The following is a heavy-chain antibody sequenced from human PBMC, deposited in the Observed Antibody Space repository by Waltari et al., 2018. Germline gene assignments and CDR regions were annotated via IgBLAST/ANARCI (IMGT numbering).Heavy chain of an antibody. Sequence: QVQLVQSGAEVKTPGASVQVSCKVSGYTLTELSMPWVRQAPGKGLEWMGGFDPEDGETIYAQKFQGRVTMTEDTSTDTAYMELSSLRSEDTAVYYCATVPPTEGDPYYFDYWGQGTLVTVSS. J-gene: IGHJ4*02. CDR2: FDPEDGET. CDR3: ATVPPTEGDPYYFDY. D-gene: IGHD3-16*01. CDR1: GYTLTELS. V-gene: IGHV1-24*01.